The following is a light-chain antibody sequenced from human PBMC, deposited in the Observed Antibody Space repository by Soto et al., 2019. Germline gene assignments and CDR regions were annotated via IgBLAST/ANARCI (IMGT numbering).Light chain of an antibody. J-gene: IGKJ2*01. V-gene: IGKV1-33*01. Sequence: DIQMTQSPSSLSASVGDRVTITCQASQDISNYLNWYQQKPGKAPTLLIYSTSILETGVPSRFSGRGSGTDFSFTISTLQPEDIATYYCQQYGDPPYTFGQGTKLEV. CDR3: QQYGDPPYT. CDR2: STS. CDR1: QDISNY.